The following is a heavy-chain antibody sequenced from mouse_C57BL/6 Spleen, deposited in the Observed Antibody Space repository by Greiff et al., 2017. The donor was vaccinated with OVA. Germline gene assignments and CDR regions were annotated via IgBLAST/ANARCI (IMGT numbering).Heavy chain of an antibody. J-gene: IGHJ2*01. CDR2: LDPETGGP. CDR1: GYTFTDYE. D-gene: IGHD1-1*01. Sequence: QVQLKESGAELVRPGASVTLSCKASGYTFTDYEMHWVKQTPVHGLEWIGALDPETGGPAYNQKFKGKAILTADKSSSTAYMELRSLTSEDSSVYYCTISFTTVVAYYFDYWGQGTTLTVSS. V-gene: IGHV1-15*01. CDR3: TISFTTVVAYYFDY.